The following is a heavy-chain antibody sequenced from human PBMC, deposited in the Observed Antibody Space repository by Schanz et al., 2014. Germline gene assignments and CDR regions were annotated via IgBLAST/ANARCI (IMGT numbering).Heavy chain of an antibody. CDR1: GYTTFTDYY. Sequence: QVQLVQSGAEVKKPGASVKVSCKASGYTTFTDYYIHWVRQAPGQGLEWMGWINPISGDTNYAQKLQGWETMTRNTSIRTANMEVIRLKTDGSDVSYCSRVARELKRGKSYYYYMDVWGRGTTVTVSS. CDR3: SRVARELKRGKSYYYYMDV. D-gene: IGHD3-10*01. CDR2: INPISGDT. J-gene: IGHJ6*03. V-gene: IGHV1-2*04.